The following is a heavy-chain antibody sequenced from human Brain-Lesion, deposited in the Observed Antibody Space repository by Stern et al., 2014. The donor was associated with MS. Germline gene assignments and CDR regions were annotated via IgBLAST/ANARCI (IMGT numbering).Heavy chain of an antibody. V-gene: IGHV3-53*01. CDR1: GFSVSTNF. J-gene: IGHJ4*02. Sequence: EVQLEESGGGLIQPGGSLRLSCAASGFSVSTNFLSWVRQAPGKGLEGVSLMYSRGGTNYADSVKGRFTISRDSSKNTLYLQMSDLRAEDTAVYYCARKTDTAVGGDYWGPGTLVTVSS. D-gene: IGHD5-18*01. CDR2: MYSRGGT. CDR3: ARKTDTAVGGDY.